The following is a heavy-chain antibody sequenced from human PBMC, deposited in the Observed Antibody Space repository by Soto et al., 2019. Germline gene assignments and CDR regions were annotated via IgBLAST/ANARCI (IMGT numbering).Heavy chain of an antibody. Sequence: ASVKVSCKASGYTFTSYYMHWVPQAPGQGLEWMGIINPSGGSTSYAQKFQGRVTMTRDTSTSTVYMELSSLRSEDTAVYYCARAGPSSSWDYYYYYGMDVWGQGTTVTVSS. CDR1: GYTFTSYY. J-gene: IGHJ6*02. CDR2: INPSGGST. D-gene: IGHD6-13*01. CDR3: ARAGPSSSWDYYYYYGMDV. V-gene: IGHV1-46*01.